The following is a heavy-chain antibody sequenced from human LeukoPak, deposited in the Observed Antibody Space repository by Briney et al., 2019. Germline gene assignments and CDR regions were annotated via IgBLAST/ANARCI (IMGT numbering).Heavy chain of an antibody. CDR1: GSGFTFNNYW. V-gene: IGHV3-74*01. J-gene: IGHJ3*02. D-gene: IGHD3-10*01. Sequence: PGGSLRLSCAASGSGFTFNNYWMHWVRQAPGKGLVWVSRINADGSTTSYADSVKGRFTISRDNAKNSLYLQMNSLRAEDTAVYYCARDNRGIGDAFDIWGLGTMVTVSS. CDR2: INADGSTT. CDR3: ARDNRGIGDAFDI.